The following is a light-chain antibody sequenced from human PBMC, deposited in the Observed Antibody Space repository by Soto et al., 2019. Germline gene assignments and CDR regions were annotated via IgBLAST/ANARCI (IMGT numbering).Light chain of an antibody. CDR1: QSVSSSY. Sequence: EIVLTQSPGTLSLSPGERATLSCRASQSVSSSYLAWYQQKPGQAPRLLIYGASSRTTGIPDRFSGSGSGTHLTLTISRLEPEDFAVYYCQQYGSLITFGQGTRLEIK. CDR2: GAS. J-gene: IGKJ5*01. CDR3: QQYGSLIT. V-gene: IGKV3-20*01.